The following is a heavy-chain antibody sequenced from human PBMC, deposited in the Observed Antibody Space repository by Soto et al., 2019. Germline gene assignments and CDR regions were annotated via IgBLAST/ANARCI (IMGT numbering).Heavy chain of an antibody. D-gene: IGHD2-2*01. J-gene: IGHJ6*02. CDR1: GFTFSSYA. Sequence: PGGSLRLSCAASGFTFSSYAMSWVRQAPGKGLGWVSAISGSGGSTYYADSVKGRFTISRDNSKNTLYLQMNSLRAEDTAVYYCAKVEDIEVVPASFGMDVWGQGTTVTVSS. CDR3: AKVEDIEVVPASFGMDV. CDR2: ISGSGGST. V-gene: IGHV3-23*01.